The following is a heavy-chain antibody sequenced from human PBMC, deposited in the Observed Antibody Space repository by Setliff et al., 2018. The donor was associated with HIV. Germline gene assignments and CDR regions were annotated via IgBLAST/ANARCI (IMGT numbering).Heavy chain of an antibody. V-gene: IGHV3-7*01. CDR1: GFTFSSYW. CDR2: IKQDGSEK. D-gene: IGHD3-3*01. J-gene: IGHJ4*02. CDR3: ARDISWRVRTYIDY. Sequence: GGSLRLSCAASGFTFSSYWMSWVRQAPGKGLEWMANIKQDGSEKYYVDSMKGRFTISRDNAKNSLYLQMNSLTAEDTAVYYCARDISWRVRTYIDYWGQGALVTVSS.